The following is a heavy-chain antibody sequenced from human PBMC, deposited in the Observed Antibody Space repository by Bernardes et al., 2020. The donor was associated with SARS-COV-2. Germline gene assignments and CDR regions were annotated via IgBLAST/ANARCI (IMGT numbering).Heavy chain of an antibody. CDR1: GFIFSNYA. V-gene: IGHV3-23*01. Sequence: GGSLRLSCAASGFIFSNYAMSWVRQAPGKGLEWNSTLSANSFNFYYADSVKGRFSISRATPGDTLSLHMDSPRAGDTALYYCVRGSDYGDAFDIWGQGTMVGVSS. J-gene: IGHJ3*02. CDR3: VRGSDYGDAFDI. CDR2: LSANSFNF. D-gene: IGHD3-10*01.